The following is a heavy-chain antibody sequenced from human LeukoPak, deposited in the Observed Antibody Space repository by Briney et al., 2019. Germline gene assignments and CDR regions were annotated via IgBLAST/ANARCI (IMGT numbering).Heavy chain of an antibody. J-gene: IGHJ4*02. Sequence: GGSLTLSCAASGFGFSNFWMHWVRQAPGKGLVWVSRIKTGGTTTVYADSVKGRFTISRDNAKNTLYLQMNSLRAEDTAVYYCARWDITMVRGALYWGQGTLVTVSS. D-gene: IGHD3-10*01. CDR3: ARWDITMVRGALY. CDR1: GFGFSNFW. V-gene: IGHV3-74*01. CDR2: IKTGGTTT.